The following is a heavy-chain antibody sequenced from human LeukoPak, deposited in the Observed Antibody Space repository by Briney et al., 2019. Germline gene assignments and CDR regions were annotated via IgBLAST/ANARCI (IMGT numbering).Heavy chain of an antibody. V-gene: IGHV3-23*01. CDR3: AKGAEYRYGLNSFDC. CDR1: GFTFSSYA. CDR2: ISGSGGST. Sequence: SGGSLRLSCAASGFTFSSYAMSWVRQAPGKGLEWVSAISGSGGSTYYADSAKGRFTISRDNSKNTLYLQMNSLRAEDTAVYYCAKGAEYRYGLNSFDCWGQGTLVTVSS. D-gene: IGHD5-18*01. J-gene: IGHJ4*02.